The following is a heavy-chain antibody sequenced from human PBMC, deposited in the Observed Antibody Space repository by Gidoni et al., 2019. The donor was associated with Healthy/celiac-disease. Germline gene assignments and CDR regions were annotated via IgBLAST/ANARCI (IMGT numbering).Heavy chain of an antibody. CDR1: GGSISSSSYY. CDR3: ARVHVLWFGEGNYFDY. CDR2: IYYSGST. Sequence: QLQLRESGPGLVKPSETLSLTCTVSGGSISSSSYYWGWSRQPPGKGLEWIGSIYYSGSTYYNPSLKSRVTISVDTSKNQFSLKLSSVTAADTAVYYCARVHVLWFGEGNYFDYWGQGTLVTVSS. D-gene: IGHD3-10*01. V-gene: IGHV4-39*07. J-gene: IGHJ4*02.